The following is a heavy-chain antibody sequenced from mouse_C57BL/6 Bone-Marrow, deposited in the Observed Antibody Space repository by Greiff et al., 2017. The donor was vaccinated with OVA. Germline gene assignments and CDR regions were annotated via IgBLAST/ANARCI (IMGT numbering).Heavy chain of an antibody. CDR1: GYAFSSSW. CDR2: IYPGDGDT. D-gene: IGHD1-1*02. CDR3: ARRILWDY. Sequence: VQLQQSGPELVKPGASVKISCKASGYAFSSSWMNWVMQRPGKGLEWIGRIYPGDGDTNYNGKFKGKATLTADKSSSTAYMQLSSLTSEDSAVYFCARRILWDYWGQGTTLTVSS. J-gene: IGHJ2*01. V-gene: IGHV1-82*01.